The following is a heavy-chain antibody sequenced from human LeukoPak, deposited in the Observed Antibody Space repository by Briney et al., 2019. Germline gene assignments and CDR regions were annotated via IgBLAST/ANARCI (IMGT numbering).Heavy chain of an antibody. CDR3: AKDHGSGSYHDPNWFDP. Sequence: PERSLRLSCAASGFTFSSYGMHWVRQAPGKGLDWVTVISYDGSYKYYAESVKGRFTIFRDNSKKTLYLQMNSLRAEDTAVYYCAKDHGSGSYHDPNWFDPWGQGTLVTVSS. J-gene: IGHJ5*02. CDR1: GFTFSSYG. CDR2: ISYDGSYK. D-gene: IGHD3-10*01. V-gene: IGHV3-30*18.